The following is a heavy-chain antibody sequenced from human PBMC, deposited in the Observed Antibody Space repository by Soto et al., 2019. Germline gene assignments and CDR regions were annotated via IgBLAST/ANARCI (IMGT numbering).Heavy chain of an antibody. CDR1: GYTFTSYG. CDR2: ISAYNGNT. V-gene: IGHV1-18*01. J-gene: IGHJ3*02. CDR3: ARGLEVVINHDAFDI. D-gene: IGHD3-22*01. Sequence: AASVKVSCKASGYTFTSYGISWVRQAPGQGLEWMGWISAYNGNTNYAQKLQGRVTMTTDTSTSTAYMELRSLRSDDTAVYYCARGLEVVINHDAFDIWGQGRMVTVSS.